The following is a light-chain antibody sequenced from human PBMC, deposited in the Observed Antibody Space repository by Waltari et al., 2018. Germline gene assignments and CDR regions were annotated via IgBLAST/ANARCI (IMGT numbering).Light chain of an antibody. CDR2: AAS. CDR1: QRLARN. V-gene: IGKV3-15*01. CDR3: QQYNSWLRT. Sequence: EIVMTQSPATLSVSPGERVTLSCRARQRLARNLAWYQQKRGQPPRLLIYAASSRAAGIPDRFSASGSETDFSLTISGLQSEDFAIYYCQQYNSWLRTFGQGTKVEIK. J-gene: IGKJ1*01.